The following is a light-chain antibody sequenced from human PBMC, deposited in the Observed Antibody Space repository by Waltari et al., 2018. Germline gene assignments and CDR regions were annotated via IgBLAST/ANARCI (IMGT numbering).Light chain of an antibody. CDR1: SSDVGGYNY. CDR3: ISYTTSNTWV. V-gene: IGLV2-14*01. CDR2: HVS. Sequence: QSALTQPASVSGSPGQSITISCTGSSSDVGGYNYVSWYQQHPGKAPNLMTYHVSERPSGVSNRVSGSKSGNTASLTISGLQAEDEADYYCISYTTSNTWVFGGGTKLTVL. J-gene: IGLJ3*02.